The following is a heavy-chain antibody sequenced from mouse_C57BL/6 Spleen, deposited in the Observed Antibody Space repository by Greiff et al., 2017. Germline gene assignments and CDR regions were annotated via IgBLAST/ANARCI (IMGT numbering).Heavy chain of an antibody. Sequence: VQLQKSGAELARPGASVKMSCKASGYTFTSYTMHWVKQRPGQGLEWIGYINPSSGYTKYNQKFKDKATLTADKSSSTAYMQLSSLTSEDSAVYYCARSYDEDWFAYWGQGTLVTVSA. V-gene: IGHV1-4*01. CDR1: GYTFTSYT. CDR3: ARSYDEDWFAY. CDR2: INPSSGYT. J-gene: IGHJ3*01. D-gene: IGHD2-12*01.